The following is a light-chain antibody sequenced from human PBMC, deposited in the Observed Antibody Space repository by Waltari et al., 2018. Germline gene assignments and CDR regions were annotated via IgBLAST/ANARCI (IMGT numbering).Light chain of an antibody. CDR2: VNSDGSH. J-gene: IGLJ3*02. V-gene: IGLV4-69*01. Sequence: QLVLTQSPSASASLGASVKLTCTLSSGHSSNVIAWHQQQPEKGPRDLLKVNSDGSHSEGGAIPDRFSGSSSGAERYLTISSVQSEDEADYYCQTGGHGTWVFGGGTKLTVL. CDR3: QTGGHGTWV. CDR1: SGHSSNV.